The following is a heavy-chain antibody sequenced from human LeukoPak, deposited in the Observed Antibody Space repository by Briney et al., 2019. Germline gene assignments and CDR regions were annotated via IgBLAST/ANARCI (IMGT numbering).Heavy chain of an antibody. D-gene: IGHD3-16*01. J-gene: IGHJ4*02. CDR1: GFTFNSYS. CDR2: ISDDETYK. Sequence: GGSLRLSCAASGFTFNSYSMHWVRQAPGKGLEWVTAISDDETYKFYADSVKGRFTISRDNSKNTLYLQMNSLRAEDTAVYYCAKDLPAPYDQYYFDYWGQGTLVTVSS. CDR3: AKDLPAPYDQYYFDY. V-gene: IGHV3-30-3*01.